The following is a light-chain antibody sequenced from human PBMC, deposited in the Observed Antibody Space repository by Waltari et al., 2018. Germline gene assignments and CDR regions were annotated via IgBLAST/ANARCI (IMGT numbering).Light chain of an antibody. CDR3: SSFAGIINYYV. CDR2: EVN. Sequence: QSALTQPPPASGSPGQSVTISCTGTSSDIGGYDYVSWYQQHPGKAPRLIIFEVNKRPSGVPDPFSRSESGHTASLTISGLQTADEADYYCSSFAGIINYYVIGSGTKVTVL. CDR1: SSDIGGYDY. J-gene: IGLJ1*01. V-gene: IGLV2-8*01.